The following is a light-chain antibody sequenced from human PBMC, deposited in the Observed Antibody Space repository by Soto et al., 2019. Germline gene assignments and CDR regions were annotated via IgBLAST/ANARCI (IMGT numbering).Light chain of an antibody. CDR2: DVA. V-gene: IGLV2-14*03. Sequence: QSALTQPASVSASPGQSITISCTGTSSDVGGSNFVSWYQQHPGKPPKLIIYDVATRPSGVSNRFSGSIDSSSNSASLTISGLQTEDEADYYCQSYNRSNQGYVFGDGTKLTVL. CDR1: SSDVGGSNF. J-gene: IGLJ1*01. CDR3: QSYNRSNQGYV.